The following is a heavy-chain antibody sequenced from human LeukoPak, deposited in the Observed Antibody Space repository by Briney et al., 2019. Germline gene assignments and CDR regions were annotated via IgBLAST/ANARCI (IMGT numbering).Heavy chain of an antibody. CDR1: GFTFSSYA. D-gene: IGHD1-26*01. V-gene: IGHV3-23*01. J-gene: IGHJ6*03. CDR2: ISGSGGST. Sequence: GGSLRLSCAASGFTFSSYAMSWVRQAPGKGLEWVSAISGSGGSTYYADSVKGRFTISRDNSKNTLYLQMNSLRAEDTAVYYCAKDRRIVGAIGYYYYMDVWGKGTTVTVSS. CDR3: AKDRRIVGAIGYYYYMDV.